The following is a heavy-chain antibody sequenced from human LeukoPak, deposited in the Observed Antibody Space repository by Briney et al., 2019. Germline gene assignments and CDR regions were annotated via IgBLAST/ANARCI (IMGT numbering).Heavy chain of an antibody. D-gene: IGHD2-2*01. CDR3: ARDLAAYCSSTSCPAFGAFDI. Sequence: SVKVSCTASGGTFSSYAISWVRQAPGQGLEWMGGIIPIFGTANYAQKFQGRVTITADESTSTAYMELSSLRSDDTAVYYCARDLAAYCSSTSCPAFGAFDIWGQGTTVTVSS. CDR1: GGTFSSYA. CDR2: IIPIFGTA. J-gene: IGHJ3*02. V-gene: IGHV1-69*01.